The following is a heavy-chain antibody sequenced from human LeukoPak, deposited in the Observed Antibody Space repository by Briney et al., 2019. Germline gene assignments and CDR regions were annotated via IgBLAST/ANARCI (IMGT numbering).Heavy chain of an antibody. CDR3: ARALGYSYGYAVDY. CDR1: GFIFSNYN. V-gene: IGHV3-48*01. Sequence: GGSLRLSCAASGFIFSNYNMSWVRQTPGKGLEWLSYISSSSGTIYYADSVKGRFTISGDNAKNSLYLQMNSLRAEDTAVYYCARALGYSYGYAVDYWGQGTLVTVSS. D-gene: IGHD5-18*01. CDR2: ISSSSGTI. J-gene: IGHJ4*02.